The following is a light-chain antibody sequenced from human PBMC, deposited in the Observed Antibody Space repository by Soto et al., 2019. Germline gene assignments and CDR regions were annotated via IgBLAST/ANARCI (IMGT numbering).Light chain of an antibody. CDR3: QQSSDWIT. J-gene: IGKJ4*01. Sequence: EIVLTQSPATLSLSPLEIATLSCRASQSVSNYLAWYQQKPGQAPRLLIYDASIRATGIPARFSGSGSGTDFTLTISSLEPEDFAVYYCQQSSDWITFGGGTKVDIK. V-gene: IGKV3-11*01. CDR2: DAS. CDR1: QSVSNY.